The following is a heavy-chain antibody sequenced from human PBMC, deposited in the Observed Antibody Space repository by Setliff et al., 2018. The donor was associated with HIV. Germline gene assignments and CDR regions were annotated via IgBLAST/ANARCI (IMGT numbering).Heavy chain of an antibody. CDR3: ARSIVVVVAATPLGWFDS. Sequence: SETLSLTCTVSGGSIRSGGYYWSWIRQHPGKGLEWIGYIYYSGSTYYNPSLKSRVTISVNTSKNQFSLKLSSVTAADTAVYYCARSIVVVVAATPLGWFDSWGQGTLVTV. CDR2: IYYSGST. V-gene: IGHV4-31*03. D-gene: IGHD2-15*01. J-gene: IGHJ5*01. CDR1: GGSIRSGGYY.